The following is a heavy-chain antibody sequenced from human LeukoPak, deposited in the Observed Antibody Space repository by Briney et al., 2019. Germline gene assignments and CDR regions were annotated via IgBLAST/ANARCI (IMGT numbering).Heavy chain of an antibody. CDR3: AKDPGDYSNYRFNFDY. V-gene: IGHV3-30*18. D-gene: IGHD4-11*01. J-gene: IGHJ4*02. Sequence: GGSLRLSCAASGFTFSTYGMHWVRQAPGKGLEWVAVISYDGSNEYYADSVKGRFTISRDNSKNTLYLQMNSLRDEDTALYYCAKDPGDYSNYRFNFDYWGQGTLVTVSS. CDR1: GFTFSTYG. CDR2: ISYDGSNE.